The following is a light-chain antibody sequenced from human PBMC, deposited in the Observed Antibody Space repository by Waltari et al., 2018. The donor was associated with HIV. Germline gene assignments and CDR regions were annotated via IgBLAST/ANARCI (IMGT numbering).Light chain of an antibody. CDR3: ATWDDSLSGWV. J-gene: IGLJ3*02. V-gene: IGLV1-47*01. CDR2: RNN. Sequence: QSVLTQPPLASGTPGQRVTISCSGSRSNIGSNHVYWYQQIPGTAPKPLIYRNNQRPSGVPDRFSGSKSGTSASLAISGLRSEDEADYYCATWDDSLSGWVFGGGTKLTVL. CDR1: RSNIGSNH.